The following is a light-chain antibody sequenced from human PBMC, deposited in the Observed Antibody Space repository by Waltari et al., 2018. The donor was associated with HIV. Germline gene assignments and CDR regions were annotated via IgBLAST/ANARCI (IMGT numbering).Light chain of an antibody. CDR2: DDS. J-gene: IGLJ3*02. Sequence: SYVMTQSPSVSVTPGQTARITCGGYNIGSKTVHWYQQKPGQAPVLVGYDDSVRPSGIPERFSGSNSGNTATLTISRVEAGDEAGYYCQVWETIGDHRVFGGGTTLTVL. CDR1: NIGSKT. CDR3: QVWETIGDHRV. V-gene: IGLV3-21*02.